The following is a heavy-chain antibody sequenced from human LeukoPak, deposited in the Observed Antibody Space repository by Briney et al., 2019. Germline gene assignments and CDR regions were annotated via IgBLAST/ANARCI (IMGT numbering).Heavy chain of an antibody. D-gene: IGHD4-17*01. CDR3: AKDPNGDYVGAFDP. J-gene: IGHJ3*01. Sequence: GGSLRLSRAASGFTFSAYGVTWVRQTPGGGLEGVSSMCVSGDNVHYADSVMGRLAISSDNSKNTQYLQMNSLRAEDAAVYYCAKDPNGDYVGAFDPWGQGTMVIVSS. V-gene: IGHV3-23*01. CDR2: MCVSGDNV. CDR1: GFTFSAYG.